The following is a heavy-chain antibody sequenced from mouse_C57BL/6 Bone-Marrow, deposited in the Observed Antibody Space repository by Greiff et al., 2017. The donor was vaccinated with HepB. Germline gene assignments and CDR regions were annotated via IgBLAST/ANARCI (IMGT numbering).Heavy chain of an antibody. Sequence: VQLVESGPELVKPGASVKLSCKASGYTFTSYDINWVKQRPGQGLEWIGWIYPRDGSTKYNEKFKGKATLTVDTSSRTAYMELHSLTSEDSAVYFCARGSYGNYPYWGQGTTLTVSS. D-gene: IGHD2-1*01. CDR3: ARGSYGNYPY. CDR1: GYTFTSYD. J-gene: IGHJ2*01. CDR2: IYPRDGST. V-gene: IGHV1-85*01.